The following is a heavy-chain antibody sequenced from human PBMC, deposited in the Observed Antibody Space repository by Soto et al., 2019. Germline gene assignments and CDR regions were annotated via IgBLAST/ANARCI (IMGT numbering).Heavy chain of an antibody. V-gene: IGHV3-21*01. CDR1: GFTFSRYS. J-gene: IGHJ4*02. D-gene: IGHD3-9*01. CDR2: ISGSSSYI. Sequence: EVQLVESGGGLVKPGGSLRLSCAASGFTFSRYSMNWVRQAPGKGLEWVSSISGSSSYIYYADSVKGRFTISRDNAKNSLYLQMNSLRAEDTAVYYCASSYDILTGYSGFDYWGQGTLVTVSS. CDR3: ASSYDILTGYSGFDY.